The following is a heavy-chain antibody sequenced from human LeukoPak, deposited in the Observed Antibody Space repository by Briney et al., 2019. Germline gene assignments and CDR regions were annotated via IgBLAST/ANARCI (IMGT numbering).Heavy chain of an antibody. CDR2: IYTSGST. Sequence: PSETLSLTCTVSGGSISSGSYYWSWIRQPAGKGLEWIGRIYTSGSTNYNPSLKSRVTISVDTSKNQFSLKLSSVTAADTAVYYCAREKGGIAVAQGDFDYWGQGTLVTVSS. CDR1: GGSISSGSYY. D-gene: IGHD6-19*01. J-gene: IGHJ4*02. V-gene: IGHV4-61*02. CDR3: AREKGGIAVAQGDFDY.